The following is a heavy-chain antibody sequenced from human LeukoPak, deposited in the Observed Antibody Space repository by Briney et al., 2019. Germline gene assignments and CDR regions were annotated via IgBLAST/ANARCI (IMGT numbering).Heavy chain of an antibody. CDR2: IYNSGST. D-gene: IGHD6-13*01. J-gene: IGHJ5*02. CDR1: GGSISTYY. V-gene: IGHV4-59*01. Sequence: SETLSLTCTDSGGSISTYYWSWIRQPPGKGQEWIGYIYNSGSTNYNPSLQSRVTISVDTSKNQFSLRLTSVTAADTAVYYCAKAVAAAGRFGFDPWGQGTLVTVSS. CDR3: AKAVAAAGRFGFDP.